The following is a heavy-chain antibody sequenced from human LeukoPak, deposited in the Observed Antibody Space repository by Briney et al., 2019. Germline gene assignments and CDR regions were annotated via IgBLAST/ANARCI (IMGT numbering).Heavy chain of an antibody. D-gene: IGHD5-12*01. V-gene: IGHV4-34*01. CDR3: ARDSVATIRGVDY. Sequence: SGTLSLTCAVYGGSFSGYYWSWTRQPPGKGLEWIGEINHSGSTNYNPSLKSRVTISVDTSKNQFSLKLSSVTAADTAVYYCARDSVATIRGVDYWGQGTLVTVSS. CDR2: INHSGST. CDR1: GGSFSGYY. J-gene: IGHJ4*02.